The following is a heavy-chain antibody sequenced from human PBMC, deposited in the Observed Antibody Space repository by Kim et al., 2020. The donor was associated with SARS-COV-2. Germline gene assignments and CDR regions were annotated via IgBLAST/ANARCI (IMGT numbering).Heavy chain of an antibody. Sequence: SGSTNYNPSLKSRVTISVDTSKNQFSLKLSSVTAADTAVYYCARGRIVDYWGQGTLVTVSS. D-gene: IGHD3-22*01. V-gene: IGHV4-34*01. CDR3: ARGRIVDY. CDR2: SGST. J-gene: IGHJ4*02.